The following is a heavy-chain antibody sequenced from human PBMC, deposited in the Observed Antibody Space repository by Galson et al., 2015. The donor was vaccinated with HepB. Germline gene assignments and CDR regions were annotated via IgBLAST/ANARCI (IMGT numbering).Heavy chain of an antibody. Sequence: SVKVSCKASGYTFTSYGISWVRQAPGQGLEWMGWISAYNGNTNYAQKLQGTVTMTTDTSTSTAYMELRSLRSDDTAVYYCAREVVVVTAGYYYYGMDVWGQGTTVTVSS. CDR2: ISAYNGNT. J-gene: IGHJ6*02. V-gene: IGHV1-18*04. D-gene: IGHD2-21*02. CDR1: GYTFTSYG. CDR3: AREVVVVTAGYYYYGMDV.